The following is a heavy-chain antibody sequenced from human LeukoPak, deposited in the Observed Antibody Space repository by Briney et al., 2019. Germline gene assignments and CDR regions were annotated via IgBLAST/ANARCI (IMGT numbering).Heavy chain of an antibody. CDR2: ITSSGSTT. D-gene: IGHD4-17*01. J-gene: IGHJ4*02. Sequence: GGSLRLSCVASGFTFSDHYMSWFRLSPGKGLEWLSYITSSGSTTDYADSVKGRFTISRDNAKNSMFLQMNSLRPEDTAVYYCARDPDYGDPEWGQGALVTVSS. CDR1: GFTFSDHY. CDR3: ARDPDYGDPE. V-gene: IGHV3-11*01.